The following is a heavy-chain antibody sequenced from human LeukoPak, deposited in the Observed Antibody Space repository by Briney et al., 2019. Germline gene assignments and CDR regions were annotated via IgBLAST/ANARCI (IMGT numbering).Heavy chain of an antibody. CDR2: IYYSGST. CDR1: GGSISSGDYY. D-gene: IGHD6-19*01. V-gene: IGHV4-30-4*01. J-gene: IGHJ4*01. Sequence: SETLSLTCTVSGGSISSGDYYWSWIRQPPGKGLEWIGYIYYSGSTYYNPSLKSRVTISVDTSKSLFSLKLSSVTAADTAVYYCARGINGAKWLVPYYFDYWGHGTLVTVSS. CDR3: ARGINGAKWLVPYYFDY.